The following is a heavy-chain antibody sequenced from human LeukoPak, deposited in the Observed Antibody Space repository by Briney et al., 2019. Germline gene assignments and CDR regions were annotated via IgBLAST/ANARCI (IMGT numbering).Heavy chain of an antibody. V-gene: IGHV4-61*01. J-gene: IGHJ4*02. CDR3: ARDYGGNSELTFDY. D-gene: IGHD4-23*01. CDR2: IYYSGST. Sequence: SETLSLTCTVSGGSVSSGSYYWSWIRQPPGKGLEWIGYIYYSGSTNYNPSLKSRVTISVDTSKNQFSLKLSSVTAEDTAVYYCARDYGGNSELTFDYWGQGTLVTVSS. CDR1: GGSVSSGSYY.